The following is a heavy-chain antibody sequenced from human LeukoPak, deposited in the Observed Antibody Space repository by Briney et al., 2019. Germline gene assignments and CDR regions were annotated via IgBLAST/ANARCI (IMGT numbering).Heavy chain of an antibody. CDR3: ARSGIVGATGSLWYYFDY. Sequence: SQTLSLTCAISGDSVSTSGVAWNWVRQSPSRGLEWLGRTYYTSKWNTDYAVSVKSRIVVNPDTSKNQFSLQLNSVTPEDTAVYYCARSGIVGATGSLWYYFDYWGQGTLVTVSS. CDR2: TYYTSKWNT. J-gene: IGHJ4*02. CDR1: GDSVSTSGVA. V-gene: IGHV6-1*01. D-gene: IGHD1-26*01.